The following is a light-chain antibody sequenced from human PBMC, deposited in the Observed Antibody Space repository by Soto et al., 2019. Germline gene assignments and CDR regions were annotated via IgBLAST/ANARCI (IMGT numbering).Light chain of an antibody. CDR1: SSDVGGYNL. Sequence: QSALTQPASGSGSPGQSITISCTGTSSDVGGYNLVSWYQQHPGKAPKLMIYDVSKRPSGVSNRFSGSKSGNTASLTISGLQAEDEADYYCCSYAGSSTVVFGGGTQLTVL. CDR3: CSYAGSSTVV. V-gene: IGLV2-23*02. CDR2: DVS. J-gene: IGLJ2*01.